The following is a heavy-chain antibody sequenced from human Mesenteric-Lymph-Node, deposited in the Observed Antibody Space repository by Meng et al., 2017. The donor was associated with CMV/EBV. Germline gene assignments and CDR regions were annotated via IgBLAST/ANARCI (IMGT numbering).Heavy chain of an antibody. Sequence: GSLRLSCAVSGCSISSSNWWGWVRQPPGKGLEWIGEIYHSGSTYCNPSLKSRVTISVDKSKNQFSLKLSSVTAADTAVYYCAGFLSISPSVISWVNYYYYGMDVWGQGTTVTVSS. V-gene: IGHV4-4*02. CDR1: GCSISSSNW. D-gene: IGHD2-21*01. J-gene: IGHJ6*02. CDR3: AGFLSISPSVISWVNYYYYGMDV. CDR2: IYHSGST.